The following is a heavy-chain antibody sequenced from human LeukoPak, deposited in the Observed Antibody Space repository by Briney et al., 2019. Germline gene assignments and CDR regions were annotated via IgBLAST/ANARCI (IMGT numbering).Heavy chain of an antibody. CDR1: GGSISSYY. J-gene: IGHJ4*02. CDR3: ARVNKRTYYYGSGSYWFDY. V-gene: IGHV4-59*01. CDR2: IYYSGST. Sequence: KPSETLSLTCTVSGGSISSYYWSWIRQPPGKGLERIGYIYYSGSTNYNPSLKSRVTISVDTSKNQFSLKLSSVTAADTAVYYCARVNKRTYYYGSGSYWFDYWGQGTLVTVSS. D-gene: IGHD3-10*01.